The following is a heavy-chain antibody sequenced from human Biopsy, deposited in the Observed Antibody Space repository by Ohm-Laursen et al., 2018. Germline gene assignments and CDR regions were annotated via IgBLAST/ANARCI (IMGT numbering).Heavy chain of an antibody. D-gene: IGHD3-10*01. CDR2: MNTKTGNT. V-gene: IGHV1-8*02. CDR1: GYTFTGYH. CDR3: ARGPIGGGFGLDV. Sequence: SSVKVSCKASGYTFTGYHVHWVRQAPGQGLEWMGWMNTKTGNTGLACNFRGKVSLTRDTSISVAYLEVYSLTSEDTATFYCARGPIGGGFGLDVWGLGTTVTVSS. J-gene: IGHJ6*02.